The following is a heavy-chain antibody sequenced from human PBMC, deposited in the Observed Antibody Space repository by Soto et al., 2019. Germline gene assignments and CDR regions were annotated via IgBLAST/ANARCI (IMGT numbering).Heavy chain of an antibody. CDR2: IGPESGAT. J-gene: IGHJ4*02. V-gene: IGHV1-2*02. CDR3: GRGRSGQIVVFY. D-gene: IGHD1-26*01. CDR1: GYTFTGHY. Sequence: ASVKVSCKASGYTFTGHYIHWVRQAPGQGPEWMGEIGPESGATRYAQRFQGRVTMTRDMSITTVYMELNNLSPDDTAVYYCGRGRSGQIVVFYWGQGTPVTVSS.